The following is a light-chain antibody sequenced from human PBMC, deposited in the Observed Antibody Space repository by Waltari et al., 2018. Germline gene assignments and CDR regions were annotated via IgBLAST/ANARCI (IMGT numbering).Light chain of an antibody. J-gene: IGKJ4*01. CDR1: QTVRTT. CDR2: GAS. Sequence: GTLSLSPGERATLSCRASQTVRTTLLIYGASSRATGIPDRFSGSGSGTDFSLTISSLEPEDFAVYYCQQYDISPLTFGGGTKVEIK. CDR3: QQYDISPLT. V-gene: IGKV3-20*01.